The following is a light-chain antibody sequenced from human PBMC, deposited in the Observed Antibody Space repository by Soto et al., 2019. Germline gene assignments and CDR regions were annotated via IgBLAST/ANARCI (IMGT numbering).Light chain of an antibody. CDR3: QQYNNWPLT. Sequence: EKVMTQSPATLSVSPGERATLSCRASQSVSSDLAWYQQKPGQAPRLLIYGASTRATGVPASFRGSGSGTEFTLTISSLQSEDFAVYYCQQYNNWPLTFGGGTKVEIK. V-gene: IGKV3-15*01. CDR1: QSVSSD. J-gene: IGKJ4*01. CDR2: GAS.